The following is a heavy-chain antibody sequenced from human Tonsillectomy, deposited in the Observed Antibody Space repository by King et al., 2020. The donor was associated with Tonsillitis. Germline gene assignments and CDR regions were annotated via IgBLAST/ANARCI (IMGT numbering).Heavy chain of an antibody. D-gene: IGHD2-15*01. CDR1: GFTFGDYA. CDR2: IRSKAYGGTT. V-gene: IGHV3-49*04. CDR3: TRVLEVVAALHY. J-gene: IGHJ4*02. Sequence: VQLVESGGGLVQPGRSLRLSCTASGFTFGDYAISWVRQAPGKVLEWVGFIRSKAYGGTTEYAASFKGRFTISRDDSKSISYLQMNSLKTEDTAVYYCTRVLEVVAALHYWGQGTLVTVSS.